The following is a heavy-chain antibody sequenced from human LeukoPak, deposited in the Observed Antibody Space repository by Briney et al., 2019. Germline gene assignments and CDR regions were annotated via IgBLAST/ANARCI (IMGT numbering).Heavy chain of an antibody. V-gene: IGHV1-46*01. Sequence: ASVNVSCKASGYTFTSYYMHWVRQAPGQGLEWMGIINPSGGSTSYAQKFQGRVTMTRDTCKSTVYMELSSLRSEDTAVYYCARDQGDIVATDYWGQGTLVTVSS. CDR1: GYTFTSYY. J-gene: IGHJ4*02. CDR3: ARDQGDIVATDY. D-gene: IGHD5-12*01. CDR2: INPSGGST.